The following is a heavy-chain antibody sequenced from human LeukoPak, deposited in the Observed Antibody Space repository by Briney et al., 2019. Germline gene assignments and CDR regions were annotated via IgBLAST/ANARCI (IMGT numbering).Heavy chain of an antibody. CDR1: GFAFNSQT. D-gene: IGHD4-17*01. Sequence: GGSLRLSCAASGFAFNSQTMSWVRQAPGKGLEWVASIKEDEIEIHYVDSVKGRFTISRDNAKDSLYLQMNSLRVEDTAVYYCARDGQGYGDYFWYFDYWGQGTLVTVSS. J-gene: IGHJ4*02. CDR3: ARDGQGYGDYFWYFDY. V-gene: IGHV3-7*01. CDR2: IKEDEIEI.